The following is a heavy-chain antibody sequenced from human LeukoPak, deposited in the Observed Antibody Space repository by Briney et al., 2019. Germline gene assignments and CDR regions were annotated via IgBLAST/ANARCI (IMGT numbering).Heavy chain of an antibody. Sequence: EGSLRLSCAASGFTFSSYGMHWVRQAPGKGLEWVAVISYDGSNKYYADSVKGRFTISRDNSKNTLYLQMNSLRAEDTAVYYCAKESYYDILTGYSLHYYYYGMDVWGQGTTVTVSS. V-gene: IGHV3-30*18. CDR3: AKESYYDILTGYSLHYYYYGMDV. D-gene: IGHD3-9*01. CDR2: ISYDGSNK. J-gene: IGHJ6*02. CDR1: GFTFSSYG.